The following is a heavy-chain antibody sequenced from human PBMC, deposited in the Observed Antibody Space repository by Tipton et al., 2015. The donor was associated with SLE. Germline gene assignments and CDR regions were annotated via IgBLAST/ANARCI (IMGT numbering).Heavy chain of an antibody. CDR2: ISYGGGT. J-gene: IGHJ6*02. CDR1: GGSIGSYY. Sequence: TLSLTCTVSGGSIGSYYWTWIRQPPGRGLEWVGYISYGGGTNYYPSLKSRVTISIDTAKNQFSLKLTSVTAADTAVYYCASGLLTWRGAIVGVDVWGQGTTVNVSS. D-gene: IGHD2-21*01. CDR3: ASGLLTWRGAIVGVDV. V-gene: IGHV4-59*08.